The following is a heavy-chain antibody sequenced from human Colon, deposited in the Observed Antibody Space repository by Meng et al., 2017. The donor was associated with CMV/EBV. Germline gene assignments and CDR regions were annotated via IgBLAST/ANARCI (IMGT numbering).Heavy chain of an antibody. D-gene: IGHD2/OR15-2a*01. CDR1: GYTFTSYY. CDR2: INASGGGT. J-gene: IGHJ4*02. Sequence: ASVKVSCKASGYTFTSYYMHWVRQAPGQGLEWMGKINASGGGTTYAQKFQDRLTMTRDTSTSTVYMEVSSLRSEDTAVYYCARDEYSNSAYGISAYYYFAYWGQGTLVTVSS. V-gene: IGHV1-46*01. CDR3: ARDEYSNSAYGISAYYYFAY.